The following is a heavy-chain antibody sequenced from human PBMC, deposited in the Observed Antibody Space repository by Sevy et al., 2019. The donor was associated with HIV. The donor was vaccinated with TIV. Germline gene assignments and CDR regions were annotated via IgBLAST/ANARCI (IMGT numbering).Heavy chain of an antibody. Sequence: GGSLRLSCAASGFTFSSYSMNWVRQAPGKGLEWVSSISSSSSYIYYADSVKGRFTISRDKAKNSLYLQMNSLRAEDTAVYYCARDRVPSYYYDSSGYRLDAFDIWGQGTMVTVSS. CDR3: ARDRVPSYYYDSSGYRLDAFDI. CDR2: ISSSSSYI. J-gene: IGHJ3*02. D-gene: IGHD3-22*01. V-gene: IGHV3-21*01. CDR1: GFTFSSYS.